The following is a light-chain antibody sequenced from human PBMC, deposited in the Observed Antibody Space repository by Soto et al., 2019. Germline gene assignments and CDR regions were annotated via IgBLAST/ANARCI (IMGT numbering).Light chain of an antibody. CDR2: GSS. CDR1: QIVSTTY. V-gene: IGKV3-20*01. J-gene: IGKJ2*01. CDR3: QQYGSSPMYT. Sequence: EIVLTQSPGTLSLSPGERATLSCRASQIVSTTYLAWYQQKPGQAPRLLIYGSSSRAPGIPDRFSGSGSGTDFTITISRLEPADFAVYYCQQYGSSPMYTFGQGTKLEIK.